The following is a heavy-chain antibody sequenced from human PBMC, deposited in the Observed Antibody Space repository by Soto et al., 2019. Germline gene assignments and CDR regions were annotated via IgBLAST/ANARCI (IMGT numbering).Heavy chain of an antibody. CDR3: ARDKGYCSDTSCPDFDY. CDR2: VNPNLGGT. V-gene: IGHV1-2*02. Sequence: GASVKVSCKASGYTFTGYYMHWVRQAPGQGLEWMGRVNPNLGGTNYAKKFQGRFTIVVDTSTSTAYMELNSLRYEDTAVYYCARDKGYCSDTSCPDFDYWGQGTLVTVSS. CDR1: GYTFTGYY. J-gene: IGHJ4*02. D-gene: IGHD2-15*01.